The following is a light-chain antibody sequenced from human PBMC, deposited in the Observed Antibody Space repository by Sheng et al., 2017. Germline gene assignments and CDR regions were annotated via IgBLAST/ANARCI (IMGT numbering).Light chain of an antibody. V-gene: IGKV3-15*01. CDR1: QGVSSN. Sequence: TVMTQSPGTLSVFPGERATLSCRASQGVSSNLAWYQQKPGQAPRLLIYGASTRATGIPARFSGRGSGTDFTLTISSLQSEDFAFYYCQQYDTWPRTFGQGTKVDIK. CDR3: QQYDTWPRT. J-gene: IGKJ1*01. CDR2: GAS.